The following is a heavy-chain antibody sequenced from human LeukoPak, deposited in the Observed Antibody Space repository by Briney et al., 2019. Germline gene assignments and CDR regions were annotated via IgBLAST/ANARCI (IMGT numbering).Heavy chain of an antibody. CDR3: AKGGISSSWYPETFDY. D-gene: IGHD6-13*01. CDR1: GYTFTSYY. CDR2: ISYDGSNK. Sequence: SCKASGYTFTSYYMHWVRQAPGKGLEWVAVISYDGSNKYYADSVKGRFTISRDNSKNTLYLQMNSLRAEDTAVYYCAKGGISSSWYPETFDYWGQGTLVTVSS. J-gene: IGHJ4*02. V-gene: IGHV3-30*18.